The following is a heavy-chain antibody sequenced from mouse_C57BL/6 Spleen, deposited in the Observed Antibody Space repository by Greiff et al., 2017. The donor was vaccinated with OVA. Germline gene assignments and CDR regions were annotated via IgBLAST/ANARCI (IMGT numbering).Heavy chain of an antibody. V-gene: IGHV1-78*01. CDR1: GYTFTDHT. CDR2: IYPRDGST. Sequence: QVQLKESDAELVKPGASVKISCKVSGYTFTDHTIHWMKQRPEQGLEWIGYIYPRDGSTKYNEKFKGKATLTADKSSSTAYMQLNSLRSEESAVYVCGAGSGWVWSFDVWGTGTTVTVSS. D-gene: IGHD1-1*01. J-gene: IGHJ1*03. CDR3: GAGSGWVWSFDV.